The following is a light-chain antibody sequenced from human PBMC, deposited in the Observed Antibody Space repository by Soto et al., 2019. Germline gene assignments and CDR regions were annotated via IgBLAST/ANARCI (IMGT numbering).Light chain of an antibody. CDR2: GNS. CDR1: SSNIGAGYD. J-gene: IGLJ2*01. V-gene: IGLV1-40*01. Sequence: QSVLTQPPSVSGAPGQRVTISCTGSSSNIGAGYDVHWYQQLPGTAPKLLIYGNSNRPSGVPDRFSGSKSGTSASLPITGLQADDEADYYCQSYDSSLSGSVVFGGGTKLTVL. CDR3: QSYDSSLSGSVV.